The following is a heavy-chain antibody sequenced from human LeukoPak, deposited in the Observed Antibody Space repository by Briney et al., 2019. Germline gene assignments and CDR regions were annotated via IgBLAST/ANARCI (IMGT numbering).Heavy chain of an antibody. CDR3: ARVLRGSYYGFDY. Sequence: GGSLRLSCAASGFTFSSYEMNWVRQAPGKGLEWVSSIRSSSSYIYYADSVKGRFTISRDNAKNSLYLQMNSLRAEDTAVYYCARVLRGSYYGFDYWGQGTLVTVSS. CDR1: GFTFSSYE. J-gene: IGHJ4*02. CDR2: IRSSSSYI. D-gene: IGHD1-26*01. V-gene: IGHV3-21*01.